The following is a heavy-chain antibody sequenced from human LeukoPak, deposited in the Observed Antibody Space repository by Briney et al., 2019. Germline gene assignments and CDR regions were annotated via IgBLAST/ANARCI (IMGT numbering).Heavy chain of an antibody. D-gene: IGHD6-6*01. J-gene: IGHJ3*02. CDR1: GGSFSGYY. V-gene: IGHV4-34*01. CDR3: ARGRYSSSHTI. CDR2: INHSGST. Sequence: PSETLSLTCAVYGGSFSGYYWSWLRQPPGKGLEWIGEINHSGSTNYNPSLKSRVTISVDTTKNQFSLKLTSETAADTAVYYCARGRYSSSHTIWGQGTMVTVSS.